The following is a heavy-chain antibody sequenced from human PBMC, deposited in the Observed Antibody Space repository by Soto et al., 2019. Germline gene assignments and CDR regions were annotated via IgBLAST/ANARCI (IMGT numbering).Heavy chain of an antibody. CDR3: ARDALYYDILTGPID. Sequence: PSETLSLTCAVYGGCFSGYYWSWIRQPPGKGLEWIGEINHSGSTNYNPSLKSRVTISVDTSKNQFSLKLSSVTAADTAVYYCARDALYYDILTGPIDWGQGTLVT. J-gene: IGHJ4*02. CDR2: INHSGST. CDR1: GGCFSGYY. V-gene: IGHV4-34*01. D-gene: IGHD3-9*01.